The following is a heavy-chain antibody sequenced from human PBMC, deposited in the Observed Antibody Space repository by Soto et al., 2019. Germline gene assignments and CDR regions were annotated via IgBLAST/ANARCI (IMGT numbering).Heavy chain of an antibody. Sequence: SETLSLTCTVSGASISGYYWSWIRKSARKGLEWIGRIYATGTTDYNPSLKSRVMMSVDTSKKQFSLKLRSVTAADTAVYYCVRDGTKTLRDWFDPWGQGISVTVSS. V-gene: IGHV4-4*07. D-gene: IGHD1-1*01. CDR3: VRDGTKTLRDWFDP. J-gene: IGHJ5*02. CDR1: GASISGYY. CDR2: IYATGTT.